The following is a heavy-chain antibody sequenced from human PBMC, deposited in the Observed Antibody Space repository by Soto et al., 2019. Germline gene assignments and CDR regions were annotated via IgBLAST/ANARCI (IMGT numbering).Heavy chain of an antibody. CDR1: GYTFTGYY. Sequence: QVQLVQSGAEMKKPGASVKVTCKASGYTFTGYYIHWVPQAPGQGLEWMGWINPNSGGANYAQRFQGWVTMTRDTSISTAYMELTRLKSDDTAVYFCARGQPHFYDGMDVWGQGTTVTVSS. V-gene: IGHV1-2*04. J-gene: IGHJ6*02. CDR2: INPNSGGA. CDR3: ARGQPHFYDGMDV.